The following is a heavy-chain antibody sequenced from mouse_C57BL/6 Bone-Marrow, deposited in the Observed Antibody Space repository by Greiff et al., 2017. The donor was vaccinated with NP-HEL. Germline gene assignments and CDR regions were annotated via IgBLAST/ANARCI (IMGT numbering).Heavy chain of an antibody. D-gene: IGHD1-1*01. CDR1: GYTFTSYW. J-gene: IGHJ1*03. V-gene: IGHV1-59*01. Sequence: QVQLQQSGAELVRPGTSVKLSCKASGYTFTSYWMHWVKQRPGQGLEWIGVIDPSDSYTNYNQKFKGKATLTVDTSSSTAYMQLSSLTSEDSAVYYCARKNCCGISFWYFDVWGKGTTVTVSS. CDR3: ARKNCCGISFWYFDV. CDR2: IDPSDSYT.